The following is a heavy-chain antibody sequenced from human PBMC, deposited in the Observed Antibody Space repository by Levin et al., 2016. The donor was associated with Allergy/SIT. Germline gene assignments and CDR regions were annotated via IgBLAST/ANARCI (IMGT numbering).Heavy chain of an antibody. CDR2: ISGSGGST. CDR1: GFIFSSYA. J-gene: IGHJ4*02. CDR3: AKSPGFYGDYYFDY. V-gene: IGHV3-23*01. D-gene: IGHD4-17*01. Sequence: GESLKISCAASGFIFSSYAMSWVRQAPGKGLEWVSAISGSGGSTYYADSVKGRFTISRDNSKNTLYLQTNSLRAEDTAVYYCAKSPGFYGDYYFDYWGQGSLVTVSS.